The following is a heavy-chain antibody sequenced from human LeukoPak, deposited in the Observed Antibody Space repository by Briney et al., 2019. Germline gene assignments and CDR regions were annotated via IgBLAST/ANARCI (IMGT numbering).Heavy chain of an antibody. J-gene: IGHJ5*02. V-gene: IGHV1-18*01. CDR1: GYTFTSYG. D-gene: IGHD1-20*01. CDR3: ARDALYNWNLNWFDP. Sequence: ASVKVSCKASGYTFTSYGISWVRQAPGQGLEWMGWISAYNGNTNYAQTLQGRVTMTTDTSTSTAYMELRSLRSDDTAVYYCARDALYNWNLNWFDPWGQGTLVTVSS. CDR2: ISAYNGNT.